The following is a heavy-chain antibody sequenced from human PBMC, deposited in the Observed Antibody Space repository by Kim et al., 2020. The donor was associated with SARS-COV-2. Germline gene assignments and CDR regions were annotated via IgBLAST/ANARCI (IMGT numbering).Heavy chain of an antibody. Sequence: VKGRFTISRDNAKNSLYLQMNSLRDEDTAVYYCARNPRRIGYEPTYYFDYWGQGTLVTVSS. V-gene: IGHV3-48*02. J-gene: IGHJ4*02. D-gene: IGHD5-12*01. CDR3: ARNPRRIGYEPTYYFDY.